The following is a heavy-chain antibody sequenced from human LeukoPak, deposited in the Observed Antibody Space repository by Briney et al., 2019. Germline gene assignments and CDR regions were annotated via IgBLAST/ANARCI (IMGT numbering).Heavy chain of an antibody. Sequence: GGSLRLSCSASGFTFSSSAMHWVRQAPGKGLECVSAISNNGGSTYYADSVKGRFTISRDNSKNTLYLRMSSLRAEDTAVYYCVKAPFVDYWGQGTLVTVSS. D-gene: IGHD2/OR15-2a*01. V-gene: IGHV3-64D*06. CDR1: GFTFSSSA. CDR3: VKAPFVDY. CDR2: ISNNGGST. J-gene: IGHJ4*02.